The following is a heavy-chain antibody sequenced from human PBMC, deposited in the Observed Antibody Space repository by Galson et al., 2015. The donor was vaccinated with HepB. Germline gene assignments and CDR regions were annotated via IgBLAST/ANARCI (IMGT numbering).Heavy chain of an antibody. D-gene: IGHD4-17*01. Sequence: SLRLSCAASGFTFSDYYMSWIRQAPGKGLEWLSYISGTGTYTNYADSVKGRFTISRDNAKNSLYLQMNNLRAEDTAVYYCARVADADYGDHSHFDYWGQGTLVTVSS. V-gene: IGHV3-11*06. CDR1: GFTFSDYY. CDR3: ARVADADYGDHSHFDY. CDR2: ISGTGTYT. J-gene: IGHJ4*02.